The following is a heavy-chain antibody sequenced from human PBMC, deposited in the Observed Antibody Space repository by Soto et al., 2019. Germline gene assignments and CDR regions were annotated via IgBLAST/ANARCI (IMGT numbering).Heavy chain of an antibody. Sequence: GGSLRLSCAASGFTFSSYAMSWVRQALGKGLEWVSAISGSGGSTYYADSVKDRFTISRDNSKNTLYLQMNSLRAEDTAVYYCATGYCSGGSCYRTPVYYFDYWGQGTLVTVSS. D-gene: IGHD2-15*01. J-gene: IGHJ4*02. CDR2: ISGSGGST. CDR3: ATGYCSGGSCYRTPVYYFDY. CDR1: GFTFSSYA. V-gene: IGHV3-23*01.